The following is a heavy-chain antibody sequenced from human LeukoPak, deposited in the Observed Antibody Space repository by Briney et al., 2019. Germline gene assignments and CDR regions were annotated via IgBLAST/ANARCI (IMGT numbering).Heavy chain of an antibody. V-gene: IGHV1-69*02. Sequence: GASVKVSCKASGGTFSSYTISWVRQAPGQGLEWMGRIIPILGIANYAQKCQGRVTITADKSTSTAYMELSSLRSEDTAVYYCARVKGYCSGGSCINKNYYFDYWGQGTLVTVSS. D-gene: IGHD2-15*01. J-gene: IGHJ4*02. CDR3: ARVKGYCSGGSCINKNYYFDY. CDR2: IIPILGIA. CDR1: GGTFSSYT.